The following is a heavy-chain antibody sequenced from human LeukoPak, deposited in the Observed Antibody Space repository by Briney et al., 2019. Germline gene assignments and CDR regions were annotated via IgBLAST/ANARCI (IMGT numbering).Heavy chain of an antibody. CDR1: GFTFNRNA. V-gene: IGHV3-23*01. CDR3: VRRGDASSGWGDHDY. D-gene: IGHD6-19*01. J-gene: IGHJ4*02. CDR2: IGGSGDKT. Sequence: GGSLRPSCAASGFTFNRNAISWVRQAPGKGLEWVSRIGGSGDKTFYADSVKRRFTISRDNSKNMLHLQMSSLTGEDTALYYCVRRGDASSGWGDHDYGGQGALVTVSS.